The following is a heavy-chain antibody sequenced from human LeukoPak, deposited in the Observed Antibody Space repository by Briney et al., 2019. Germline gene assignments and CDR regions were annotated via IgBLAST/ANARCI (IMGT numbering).Heavy chain of an antibody. D-gene: IGHD6-19*01. CDR2: IWYDGSNK. CDR1: GFTFSSYG. Sequence: GGPLRLSCAASGFTFSSYGMHWVRQAPGKGLEWVAVIWYDGSNKYYADSVKGRFTISGDNSKNTLCLQMNSLRAEDTAVYYCARVIEGVAVALDYWGQGTLVTVSS. CDR3: ARVIEGVAVALDY. V-gene: IGHV3-33*01. J-gene: IGHJ4*02.